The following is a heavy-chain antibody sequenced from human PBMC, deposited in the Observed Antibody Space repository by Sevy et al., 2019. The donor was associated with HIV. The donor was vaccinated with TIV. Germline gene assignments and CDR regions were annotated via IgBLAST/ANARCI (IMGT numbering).Heavy chain of an antibody. J-gene: IGHJ6*02. CDR1: EFIFSYYG. CDR3: AKDQRGYYYGMDV. CDR2: ISNDGNSE. V-gene: IGHV3-30*18. Sequence: GGSLRLSCAASEFIFSYYGIHWVRQAPGKGLEWAAIISNDGNSEYYADSVKGRFTIFRDNSKNTVYLQMNSLRAEDSAVYYCAKDQRGYYYGMDVWGQGTTVTVSS.